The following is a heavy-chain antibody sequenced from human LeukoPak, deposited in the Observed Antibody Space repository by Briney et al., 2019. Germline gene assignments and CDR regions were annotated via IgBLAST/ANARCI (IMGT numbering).Heavy chain of an antibody. CDR3: ARSLRFLEWFNDY. CDR1: GGSISSYY. V-gene: IGHV4-59*01. Sequence: SETLSLTCTVSGGSISSYYWSWIRQPPGKGLEWIGYIYYSGSTNYNPSLKSRVTISVDTSKNQFSLKLSSVTAADTAVYYCARSLRFLEWFNDYWGQGTLVIVSS. D-gene: IGHD3-3*01. CDR2: IYYSGST. J-gene: IGHJ4*02.